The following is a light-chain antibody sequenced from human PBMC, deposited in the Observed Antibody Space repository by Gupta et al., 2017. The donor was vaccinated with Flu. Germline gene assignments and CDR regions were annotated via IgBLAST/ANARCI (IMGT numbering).Light chain of an antibody. CDR2: AAS. CDR1: QAISTY. V-gene: IGKV1-39*01. CDR3: QQSYSAPLS. J-gene: IGKJ4*01. Sequence: DIQMTQSPSSLSASVGDRVTITCRASQAISTYLNWYQQRPGKAPKLLIYAASNLQSGVPSRFSGGGSGTDFTLTINRLQPEDFATYYCQQSYSAPLSFGGGTKVDIK.